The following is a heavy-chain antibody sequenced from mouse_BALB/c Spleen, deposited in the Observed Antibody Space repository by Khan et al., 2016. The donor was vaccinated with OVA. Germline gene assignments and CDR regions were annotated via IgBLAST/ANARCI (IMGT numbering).Heavy chain of an antibody. CDR3: ARTARIEY. D-gene: IGHD1-2*01. CDR2: ISYSGST. Sequence: EVQLVESGPGLVKPSQSLSLTCTVTGYSITSGYGRNWIRQFPGNKLEWMGYISYSGSTNYNPSFKSRISITRDTSKNQFFLQLNSVTTEDTASYYCARTARIEYWGQGTTLTVSS. V-gene: IGHV3-2*02. CDR1: GYSITSGYG. J-gene: IGHJ2*01.